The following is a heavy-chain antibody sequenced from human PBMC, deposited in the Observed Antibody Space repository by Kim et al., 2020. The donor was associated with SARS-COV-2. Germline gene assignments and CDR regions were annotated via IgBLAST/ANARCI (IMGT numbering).Heavy chain of an antibody. D-gene: IGHD3-22*01. J-gene: IGHJ4*02. Sequence: QTFQGRVTITRDTSASTAYMELSSLRSEDTAVYYCARDSRNYYDSSGYYYWGQGTLVTVSS. CDR3: ARDSRNYYDSSGYYY. V-gene: IGHV1-3*01.